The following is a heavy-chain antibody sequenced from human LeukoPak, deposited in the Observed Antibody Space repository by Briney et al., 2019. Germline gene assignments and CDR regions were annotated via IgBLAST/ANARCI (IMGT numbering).Heavy chain of an antibody. CDR3: AGAPITRFDP. CDR1: GGSFSGYY. J-gene: IGHJ5*02. V-gene: IGHV4-34*01. Sequence: SETLSLTCAVYGGSFSGYYWSWIRQPPGKELEWIGEINHSGSTNYNPSLKSRVTISVDTSKNQFSLKLSSVTAADTAVYYCAGAPITRFDPWGQGTLVTVSS. D-gene: IGHD5-12*01. CDR2: INHSGST.